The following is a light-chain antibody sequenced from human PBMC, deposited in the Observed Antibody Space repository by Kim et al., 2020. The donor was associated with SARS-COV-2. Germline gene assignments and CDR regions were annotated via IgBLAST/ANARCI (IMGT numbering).Light chain of an antibody. V-gene: IGLV3-19*01. Sequence: SSELTQDPAVSVALGQTVRITCQGDSLRSYYASWYQQTPGQAPVLVIDGKNNRPSGIPDRFSGSSSGNTASLTITGAQAEDEADYYCNSRDSSGNLVFGGGTKLTVL. CDR3: NSRDSSGNLV. CDR1: SLRSYY. CDR2: GKN. J-gene: IGLJ3*02.